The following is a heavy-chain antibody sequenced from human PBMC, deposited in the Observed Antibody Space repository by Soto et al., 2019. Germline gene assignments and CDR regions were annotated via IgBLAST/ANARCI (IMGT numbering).Heavy chain of an antibody. CDR2: IYYSGSI. J-gene: IGHJ6*02. Sequence: SETRSLTCTVSGGSISSYYWSWIRQPPGKGLEWIGYIYYSGSINYNPSLKSRVTISVDTSKNQFSLKLSSVTAADTAVYYCARHNPSRQTFYYYYYGMDVWGQGTTVT. CDR3: ARHNPSRQTFYYYYYGMDV. V-gene: IGHV4-59*08. CDR1: GGSISSYY. D-gene: IGHD2-2*01.